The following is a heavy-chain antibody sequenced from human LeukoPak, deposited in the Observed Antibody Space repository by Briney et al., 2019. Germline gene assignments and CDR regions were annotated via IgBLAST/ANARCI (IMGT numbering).Heavy chain of an antibody. CDR1: GVSISSYY. J-gene: IGHJ3*02. Sequence: SETLSLTCTVSGVSISSYYWSWIRQPAGKGLEWIGRIHTSGSTNYNPSLKSRVTMSVDTSKNQFSLKMSSVTAADTAVHYCARESYIYGSGSHDAFDIWGQGTMVTVSS. CDR2: IHTSGST. CDR3: ARESYIYGSGSHDAFDI. D-gene: IGHD3-10*01. V-gene: IGHV4-4*07.